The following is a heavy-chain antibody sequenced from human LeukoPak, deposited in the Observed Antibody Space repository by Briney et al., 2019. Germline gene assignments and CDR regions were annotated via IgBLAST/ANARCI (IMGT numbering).Heavy chain of an antibody. Sequence: GSLRLSCAASGFSVSNNYMSWIRQPPGKGLEWIGYAYYSGSTTYNPSLESRVTISVDTSKNQFSLKLTAVTAADTAVYYCARNSAVATSRSWFDPWGQGTLVTVSS. D-gene: IGHD6-19*01. V-gene: IGHV4-59*08. J-gene: IGHJ5*02. CDR1: GFSVSNNY. CDR3: ARNSAVATSRSWFDP. CDR2: AYYSGST.